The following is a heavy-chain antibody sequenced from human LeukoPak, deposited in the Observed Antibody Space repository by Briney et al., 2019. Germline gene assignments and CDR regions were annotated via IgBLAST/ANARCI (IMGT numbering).Heavy chain of an antibody. CDR3: ARDSGSGSYEFDP. V-gene: IGHV1-2*05. Sequence: ASVKVSCKASGYTFTDYYMHWVRQAAGQELEWMGRINPNRGSTNYAEKVQGRVTMTRDTSISTAYMELSRLRSDDTGVYYCARDSGSGSYEFDPWGQGTLVTVSS. CDR1: GYTFTDYY. CDR2: INPNRGST. J-gene: IGHJ5*02. D-gene: IGHD1-26*01.